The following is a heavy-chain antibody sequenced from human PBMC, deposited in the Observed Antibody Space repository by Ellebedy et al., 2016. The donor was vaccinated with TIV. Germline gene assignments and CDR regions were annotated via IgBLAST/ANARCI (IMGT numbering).Heavy chain of an antibody. V-gene: IGHV1-69*13. CDR2: IIPIFGTA. Sequence: SVKVSCXASGGTFSSYAISWVRQAPGQGLEWMGGIIPIFGTANYAQKFQGRVTITADESTSTAYMELSSLRSEDTAVYYCARDNRGSYNWNRGDGMDVWGQGTTVTVSS. D-gene: IGHD1-20*01. CDR1: GGTFSSYA. J-gene: IGHJ6*02. CDR3: ARDNRGSYNWNRGDGMDV.